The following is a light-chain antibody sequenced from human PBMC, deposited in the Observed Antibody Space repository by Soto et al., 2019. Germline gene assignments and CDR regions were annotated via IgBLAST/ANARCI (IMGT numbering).Light chain of an antibody. V-gene: IGLV3-21*02. J-gene: IGLJ2*01. CDR2: DNV. CDR3: QVWDSDTDHVV. CDR1: NIGSKS. Sequence: SYELTQPPSVSVAPGQTARLTCGGSNIGSKSVHWYQQKPGQAPMLVVYDNVDRPSGIPERLSGSNSGNTATLTISRVEDGDEADYYCQVWDSDTDHVVFGGGTKLTVL.